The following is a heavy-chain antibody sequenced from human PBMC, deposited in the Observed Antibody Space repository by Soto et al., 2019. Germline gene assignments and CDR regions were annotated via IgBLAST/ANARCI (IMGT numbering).Heavy chain of an antibody. J-gene: IGHJ6*02. CDR1: GGSVRSGNCY. D-gene: IGHD3-16*01. V-gene: IGHV4-61*01. CDR2: VYSSGSA. CDR3: ARDARQTRDGGYYYYAMDA. Sequence: SETLSLTCTVSGGSVRSGNCYWSWIRQPPWKGLEGMGYVYSSGSANYNPSLKSRVTTSVDTSRNQFSLNLSSVTAADTAVYYCARDARQTRDGGYYYYAMDAWAQGTTVTVSS.